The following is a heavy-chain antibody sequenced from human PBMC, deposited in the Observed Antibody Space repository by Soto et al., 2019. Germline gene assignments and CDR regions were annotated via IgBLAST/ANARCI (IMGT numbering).Heavy chain of an antibody. CDR3: ARDPPHYYDSSGYGYFKH. V-gene: IGHV3-48*02. CDR2: ISSSSSTI. Sequence: GGSLRLSCAASGFTFSSYSMNWVRQAPGKGLEWVSYISSSSSTIYYADSVKGRFTISRDNAKNSLYLQMNSLRDEDTAVYYCARDPPHYYDSSGYGYFKHWGQCTLVTVSS. J-gene: IGHJ1*01. CDR1: GFTFSSYS. D-gene: IGHD3-22*01.